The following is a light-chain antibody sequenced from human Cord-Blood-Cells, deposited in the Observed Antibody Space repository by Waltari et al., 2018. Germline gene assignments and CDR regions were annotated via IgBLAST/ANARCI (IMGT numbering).Light chain of an antibody. CDR2: EGS. CDR1: SSDVGSYNL. Sequence: QSALTQPASVSGSPGQPITIPCTGTSSDVGSYNLVSWYQQHPGKAPKLMFYEGSKRPSGVSNRFSGSKSGNTASLTISGLQAEDEADYYCCSYAGSSTWVFGGGTKLTVL. CDR3: CSYAGSSTWV. V-gene: IGLV2-23*01. J-gene: IGLJ3*02.